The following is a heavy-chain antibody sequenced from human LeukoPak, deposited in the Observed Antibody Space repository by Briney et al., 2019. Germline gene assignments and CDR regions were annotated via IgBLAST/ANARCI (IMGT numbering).Heavy chain of an antibody. J-gene: IGHJ4*02. Sequence: ASVKVSCKPSGYTFTDYNLHWVRQAPGQGLEWMGRINPSSGDTNYAQKFQGRVTMTRDTSINTAYMELSRLKSDDTAVYYCARDETYYYDSSGYSFDYWGQGTLVTVSS. CDR3: ARDETYYYDSSGYSFDY. CDR1: GYTFTDYN. V-gene: IGHV1-2*06. D-gene: IGHD3-22*01. CDR2: INPSSGDT.